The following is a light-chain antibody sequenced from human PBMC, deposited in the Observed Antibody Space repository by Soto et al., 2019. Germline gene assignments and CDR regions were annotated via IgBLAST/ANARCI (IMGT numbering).Light chain of an antibody. V-gene: IGLV1-40*01. CDR2: GNN. CDR1: SSNIGAGYD. J-gene: IGLJ1*01. CDR3: QSYERSLSGYV. Sequence: VLTQPPSVSGAPGQRVTISCTGSSSNIGAGYDVHWYHQLPGTAPKLLIYGNNNRPSGVPDRFSGSKSGTSASLAITGLQAEDEADYYCQSYERSLSGYVFGTGTKVTVL.